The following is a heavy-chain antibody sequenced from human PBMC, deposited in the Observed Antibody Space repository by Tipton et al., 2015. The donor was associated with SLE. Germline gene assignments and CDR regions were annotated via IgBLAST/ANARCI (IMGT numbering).Heavy chain of an antibody. J-gene: IGHJ4*02. CDR3: ARAGIGALGKAAY. Sequence: TLSLTCGVKGVSFRSYYWSWVRQSPGKGLEWIGEVNHSGGTVYNPSLKSRVTISPDTSKSQFSLKLSSVTAADTGVYHCARAGIGALGKAAYWGQGTLVTVSS. V-gene: IGHV4-34*01. CDR1: GVSFRSYY. D-gene: IGHD6-13*01. CDR2: VNHSGGT.